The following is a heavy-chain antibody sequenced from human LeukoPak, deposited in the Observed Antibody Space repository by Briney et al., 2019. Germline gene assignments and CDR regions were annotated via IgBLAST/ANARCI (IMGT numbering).Heavy chain of an antibody. CDR1: GFTFSSYA. Sequence: GGSLRLSCAASGFTFSSYAMSWVRQAPGKGLEWVSAISGSGGSTYYADSVKGRFTISRHNSKNTLYLQMNNLRAEDTAVYYCAKDLDIVVVPAAYFDYWGQGTLVTVSS. J-gene: IGHJ4*02. V-gene: IGHV3-23*01. CDR2: ISGSGGST. CDR3: AKDLDIVVVPAAYFDY. D-gene: IGHD2-2*01.